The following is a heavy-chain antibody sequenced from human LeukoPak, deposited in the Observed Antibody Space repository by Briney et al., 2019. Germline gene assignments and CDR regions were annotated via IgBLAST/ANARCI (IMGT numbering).Heavy chain of an antibody. CDR3: ARDRLGYYDSSGYYFTGAFDI. V-gene: IGHV1-69*13. D-gene: IGHD3-22*01. CDR1: GGTFSSYA. Sequence: SVKVSCKASGGTFSSYAISWVRQAPGQGLEWMGGIIPIFGTANYAQKFQGRVTITADESTSTAYMELSSLRSEDTAVYYCARDRLGYYDSSGYYFTGAFDIWGQGAMDTVSS. J-gene: IGHJ3*02. CDR2: IIPIFGTA.